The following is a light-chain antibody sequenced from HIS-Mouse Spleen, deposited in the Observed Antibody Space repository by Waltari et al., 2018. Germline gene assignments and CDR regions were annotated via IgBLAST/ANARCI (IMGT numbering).Light chain of an antibody. CDR3: QSYDSSLSGSV. V-gene: IGLV1-40*01. CDR2: GNS. Sequence: QSVLTQPPSVSGAPGQRVTISCTGSSSNIGAGYDVHWYQQVPGTAPKLLIYGNSNRPSGVPDRFSGSKSGTSASLAITGLHAEDEADYYCQSYDSSLSGSVFGGGTKLTVL. J-gene: IGLJ2*01. CDR1: SSNIGAGYD.